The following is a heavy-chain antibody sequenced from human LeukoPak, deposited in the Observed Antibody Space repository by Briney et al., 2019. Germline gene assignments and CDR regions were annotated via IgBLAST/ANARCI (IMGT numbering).Heavy chain of an antibody. CDR1: GFTFTNAW. CDR3: ATDLGLTMIRGVLVS. CDR2: IKSKGDGETT. J-gene: IGHJ4*02. V-gene: IGHV3-15*01. D-gene: IGHD3-10*01. Sequence: PGGSLRLSCAASGFTFTNAWMSWVRQAPGKGLEWVGRIKSKGDGETTDYTAPVKGRFTMSRDDSKATLYLQMNYVIVEDTVVYFCATDLGLTMIRGVLVSWGQGALVSVSP.